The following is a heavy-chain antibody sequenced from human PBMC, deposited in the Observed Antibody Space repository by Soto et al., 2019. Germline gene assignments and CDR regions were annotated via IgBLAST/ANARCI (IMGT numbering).Heavy chain of an antibody. D-gene: IGHD4-17*01. CDR1: GGTFSSYT. J-gene: IGHJ4*02. CDR2: IIPILGIA. Sequence: GASVKVSCKASGGTFSSYTISWVRQAPGQGLEWMGRIIPILGIANYAQKFQGRVTITADKSTSTAYMELSSLRSEDTAVYCCARARLSGADIAPPSHLDYSGQGTLVIVSS. CDR3: ARARLSGADIAPPSHLDY. V-gene: IGHV1-69*02.